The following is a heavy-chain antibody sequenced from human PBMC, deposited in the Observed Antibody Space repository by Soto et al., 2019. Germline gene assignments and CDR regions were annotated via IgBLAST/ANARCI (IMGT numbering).Heavy chain of an antibody. CDR3: ARGWIVATPSYDYYYYGMDV. CDR2: INHSGST. CDR1: RGTYSVYY. V-gene: IGHV4-34*01. Sequence: PSETLSLTCAAYRGTYSVYYWSWIRQPQRNGLEWIGEINHSGSTNYNPSIKSRVTISVDTSKNQFSLKLSAVTAADAAVYYCARGWIVATPSYDYYYYGMDVWGQGTTDT. D-gene: IGHD5-12*01. J-gene: IGHJ6*02.